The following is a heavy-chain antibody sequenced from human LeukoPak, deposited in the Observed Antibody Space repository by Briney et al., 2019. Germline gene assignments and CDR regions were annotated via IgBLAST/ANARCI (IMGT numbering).Heavy chain of an antibody. J-gene: IGHJ4*02. CDR1: GFTFSSYA. CDR2: ISYDGSNK. D-gene: IGHD6-13*01. V-gene: IGHV3-30*04. Sequence: GRSLRLSCAASGFTFSSYAMHWVRQAPGKGLEWVAVISYDGSNKYYADSVKGRFTISRDNSKNTLYLQMNSLRAEDTAVYYCASILGLQGTAADTVSDYWGQGTLVTVSS. CDR3: ASILGLQGTAADTVSDY.